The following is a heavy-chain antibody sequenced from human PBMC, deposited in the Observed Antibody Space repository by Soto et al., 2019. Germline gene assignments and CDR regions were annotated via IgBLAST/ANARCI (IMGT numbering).Heavy chain of an antibody. V-gene: IGHV1-24*01. CDR1: GHTLTELS. Sequence: AASVKVSCKISGHTLTELSIHWVRQAPGKGLEWMGGFDPEDGETIYAQKFQGRVTMTEDTSTDTAYMELSSLRSEDTAVYYCATPTYSSSWYPFDYWGQGTLVTVSS. D-gene: IGHD6-13*01. J-gene: IGHJ4*02. CDR2: FDPEDGET. CDR3: ATPTYSSSWYPFDY.